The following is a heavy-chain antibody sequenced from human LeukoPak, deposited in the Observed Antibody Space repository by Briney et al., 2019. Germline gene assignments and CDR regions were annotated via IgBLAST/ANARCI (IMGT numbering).Heavy chain of an antibody. CDR3: ARELWVSAATPGFDY. V-gene: IGHV4-59*01. J-gene: IGHJ4*02. Sequence: PSETLSLTCIVSGSTISTNYWSWIRQPPGKGLEWIGFIYCTGSTNYNPSLKSRVTISVDTSKHQFSLKLTSVTAADTAVYFCARELWVSAATPGFDYWGQGTLVTVSS. CDR2: IYCTGST. D-gene: IGHD2-2*01. CDR1: GSTISTNY.